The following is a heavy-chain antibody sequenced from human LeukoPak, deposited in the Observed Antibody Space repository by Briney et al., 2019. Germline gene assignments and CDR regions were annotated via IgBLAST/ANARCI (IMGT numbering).Heavy chain of an antibody. V-gene: IGHV1-69*04. Sequence: RWASVKVSCKASGGTFSSYAISWVRQAPGQGLEWMGRIIPILGIANYAQKFQGRVTITADKSTSTAHMELSSLRSEDTAVYYCARDPASYGDYRRDWFDPWGQGTLVTVSS. CDR3: ARDPASYGDYRRDWFDP. CDR2: IIPILGIA. D-gene: IGHD4-17*01. J-gene: IGHJ5*02. CDR1: GGTFSSYA.